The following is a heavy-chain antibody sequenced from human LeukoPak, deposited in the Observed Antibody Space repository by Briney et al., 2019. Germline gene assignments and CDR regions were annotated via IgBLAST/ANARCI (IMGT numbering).Heavy chain of an antibody. CDR1: GGSISSYY. CDR2: IYTSGST. V-gene: IGHV4-4*07. Sequence: KPSETLSLTCTVSGGSISSYYWSWIRQPPGKGLEWIGRIYTSGSTNYNPSLKSRVTISVDTSKNHFSLKLSSVTAADTAVYYCARVSCGGGCPYYYYYMDVWGKGTTVTVSS. D-gene: IGHD2-21*01. J-gene: IGHJ6*03. CDR3: ARVSCGGGCPYYYYYMDV.